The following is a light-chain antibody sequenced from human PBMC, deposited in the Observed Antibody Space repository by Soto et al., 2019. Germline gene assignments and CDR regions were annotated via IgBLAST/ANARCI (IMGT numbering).Light chain of an antibody. CDR1: QSLEYSDGKTY. CDR2: KVS. J-gene: IGKJ1*01. Sequence: DAVLTQSPLSLPVTPGQPASISCSSSQSLEYSDGKTYLNWYQQRPGQSPRRLIYKVSNRDFGVPDRFSGSGSGTAFTLEISRVEAEDVGVYYCMQGSYWPWTFGQGTKVDI. V-gene: IGKV2-30*01. CDR3: MQGSYWPWT.